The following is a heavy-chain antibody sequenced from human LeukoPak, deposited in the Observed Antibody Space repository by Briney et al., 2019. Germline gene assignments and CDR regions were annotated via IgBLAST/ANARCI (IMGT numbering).Heavy chain of an antibody. J-gene: IGHJ4*02. CDR2: ISNSGGST. CDR3: ATSRSGLYYVFVY. V-gene: IGHV3-23*01. D-gene: IGHD3-3*01. Sequence: GESLRLSCAASGFTFSTYVMSWVRQAPGKGLEWVSGISNSGGSTSYADSVKGRFTISSDTSKNTLYLQMNSLRAEDTAVYYCATSRSGLYYVFVYWGRGTLVTVSS. CDR1: GFTFSTYV.